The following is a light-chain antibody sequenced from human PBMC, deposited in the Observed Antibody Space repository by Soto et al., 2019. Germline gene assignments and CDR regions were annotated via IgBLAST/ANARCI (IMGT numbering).Light chain of an antibody. J-gene: IGLJ2*01. CDR2: GNT. V-gene: IGLV1-40*01. Sequence: QSVLTQPPSVSGAPGQRVTISCTGSSSNIGAGYDVHWYQQLPGRAPKLLIYGNTKRPSGVPDRFSGSKSGTSASLAITGLQAEDEAEYYCLSFDSSLSVVFGGGTKLTVL. CDR3: LSFDSSLSVV. CDR1: SSNIGAGYD.